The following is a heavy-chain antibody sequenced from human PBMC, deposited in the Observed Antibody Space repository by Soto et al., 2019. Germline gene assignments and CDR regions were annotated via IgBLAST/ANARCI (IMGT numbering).Heavy chain of an antibody. Sequence: QVHLVQSGAEVKKPGASVKVSCKGSGYTFTTYGITWVRQAPGQGLEWMGWISAHNGNTNYAQKLQGRVTVTRDTSTSTSYMELRSLRSDDTAVYYCARGRYGDYWGQGSLVTVSS. V-gene: IGHV1-18*01. J-gene: IGHJ4*02. CDR1: GYTFTTYG. CDR3: ARGRYGDY. CDR2: ISAHNGNT. D-gene: IGHD1-1*01.